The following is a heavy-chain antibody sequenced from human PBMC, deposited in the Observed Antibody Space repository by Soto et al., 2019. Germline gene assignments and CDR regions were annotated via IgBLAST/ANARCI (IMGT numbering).Heavy chain of an antibody. J-gene: IGHJ4*02. CDR1: GYTLTELS. CDR2: FDPEDGET. CDR3: ATGGRGSSSWYHVYGY. V-gene: IGHV1-24*01. Sequence: GASVKVSCKVSGYTLTELSMHWVRQAPGKGLEWMGGFDPEDGETIYAQKFQGRVTMTEDTSTDTAYMELSSLRSEDTAVYYCATGGRGSSSWYHVYGYWGQGTLVTVSS. D-gene: IGHD6-13*01.